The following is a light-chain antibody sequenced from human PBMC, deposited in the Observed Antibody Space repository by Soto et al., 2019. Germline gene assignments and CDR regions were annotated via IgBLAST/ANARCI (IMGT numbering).Light chain of an antibody. V-gene: IGLV1-47*01. J-gene: IGLJ2*01. Sequence: QSVLTQPPSASGTPGQRVTISCSGSSSNIGSYIVYWYQKLPGTAPKLLVYSSNQRPSGVPDRFSDSKSGTSASLAISGLRSEDGADYFCAAWDDSLSAVLFGGGTKLTVL. CDR2: SSN. CDR3: AAWDDSLSAVL. CDR1: SSNIGSYI.